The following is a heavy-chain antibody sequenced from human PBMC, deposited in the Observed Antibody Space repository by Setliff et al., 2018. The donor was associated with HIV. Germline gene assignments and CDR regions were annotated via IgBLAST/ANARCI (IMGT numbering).Heavy chain of an antibody. CDR2: ISACNGNT. Sequence: ASVKVSCKASGYTFTSYGISWVRQAPGQGLEWMGWISACNGNTNYAQKLQGRVTMTTDTSTSTAYMELGSLRSDDTAVYYCARDELGYDFWSGYYYYYYMDVWGKGTTGTVSS. V-gene: IGHV1-18*01. CDR3: ARDELGYDFWSGYYYYYYMDV. CDR1: GYTFTSYG. D-gene: IGHD3-3*01. J-gene: IGHJ6*03.